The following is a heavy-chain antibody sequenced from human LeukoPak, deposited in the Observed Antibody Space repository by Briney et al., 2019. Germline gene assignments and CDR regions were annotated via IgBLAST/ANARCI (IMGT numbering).Heavy chain of an antibody. CDR3: ARGVVVAPWDAFDI. V-gene: IGHV3-30*02. CDR2: IRYDGSNK. Sequence: GGTLRLSCAASGFTFSSYSMHWVRQAPGKGLEWVAFIRYDGSNKYYADSVKGRFTISRDNSKNTLYLQMNSLRAEDTAVYYCARGVVVAPWDAFDIWGQGTMVTVSS. D-gene: IGHD2-15*01. J-gene: IGHJ3*02. CDR1: GFTFSSYS.